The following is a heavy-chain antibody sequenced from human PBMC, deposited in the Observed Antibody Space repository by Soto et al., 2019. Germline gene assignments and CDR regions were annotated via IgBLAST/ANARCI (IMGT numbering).Heavy chain of an antibody. D-gene: IGHD3-10*01. CDR3: AKGEVRGIIPSYFDY. CDR1: GFTFRWFG. V-gene: IGHV3-30*18. J-gene: IGHJ4*02. CDR2: ISNDGSNE. Sequence: QVQLVESGGGVVQPGRSLRLSCAGSGFTFRWFGMNWVRQAPGKGLEWVARISNDGSNEYYVDSVKGRFTISRDNSKNTLYLQMDSLRAGDTAVYYCAKGEVRGIIPSYFDYWGLGTLVTVSS.